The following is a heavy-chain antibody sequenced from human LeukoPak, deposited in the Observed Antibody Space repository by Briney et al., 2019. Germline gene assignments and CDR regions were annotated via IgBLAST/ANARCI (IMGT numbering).Heavy chain of an antibody. V-gene: IGHV3-43*01. CDR3: AKGFHPGYSSSWHYFDY. Sequence: GGSLRLSCAASGFTFDDYTMHWVRQAPGKGLEWVSLISWDGGSTYYADSVKGRFTISRDNAKNSLYLQMNSLRAEDTALYYCAKGFHPGYSSSWHYFDYWGQGTLVTVSS. CDR1: GFTFDDYT. CDR2: ISWDGGST. D-gene: IGHD6-13*01. J-gene: IGHJ4*02.